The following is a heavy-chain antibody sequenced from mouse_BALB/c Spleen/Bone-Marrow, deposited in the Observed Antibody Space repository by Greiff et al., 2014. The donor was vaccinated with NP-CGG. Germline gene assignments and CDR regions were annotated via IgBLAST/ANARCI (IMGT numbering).Heavy chain of an antibody. Sequence: VKLMESGPELVKPGASVRISCKASGYTLTSYYIHWVKQRPGQGLEWIGWIYPGNVNTKYNEKFKGKATLTADKSSSTAYMQLSSLTSEDSAVYFCASYDGSYFDVWGAGTTVTVSS. D-gene: IGHD2-3*01. CDR2: IYPGNVNT. V-gene: IGHV1S56*01. J-gene: IGHJ1*01. CDR1: GYTLTSYY. CDR3: ASYDGSYFDV.